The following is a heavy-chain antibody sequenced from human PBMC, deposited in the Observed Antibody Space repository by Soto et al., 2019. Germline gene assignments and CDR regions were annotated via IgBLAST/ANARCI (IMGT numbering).Heavy chain of an antibody. CDR3: ARIPAARLDYYYYGMDV. Sequence: SGPTLVNPTQTLTLTCTFSGFSLSTSGMCVSWIRQPPGKALEWLALIDWDDDKYYSTSLKTRLTISKDTSKNQVVLTMTNMDPVDTATYYCARIPAARLDYYYYGMDVWGQGTTVTVSS. D-gene: IGHD6-6*01. V-gene: IGHV2-70*01. CDR1: GFSLSTSGMC. J-gene: IGHJ6*02. CDR2: IDWDDDK.